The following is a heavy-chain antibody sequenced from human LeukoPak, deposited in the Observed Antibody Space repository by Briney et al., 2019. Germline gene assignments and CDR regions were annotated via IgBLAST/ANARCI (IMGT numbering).Heavy chain of an antibody. D-gene: IGHD6-19*01. CDR2: MNPNSGNT. V-gene: IGHV1-8*03. Sequence: ASVKVSCKASGYTFTSYDINWVRQATGQGLEWMGWMNPNSGNTGYAQKFQGRVTITRNTSISTAYMELSRLRSDDTAVYYCASLSSGWSYFDYWGQGTLVTVSS. J-gene: IGHJ4*02. CDR3: ASLSSGWSYFDY. CDR1: GYTFTSYD.